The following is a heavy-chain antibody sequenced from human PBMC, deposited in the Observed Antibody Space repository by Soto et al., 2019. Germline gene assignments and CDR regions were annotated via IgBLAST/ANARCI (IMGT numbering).Heavy chain of an antibody. J-gene: IGHJ3*02. V-gene: IGHV1-18*01. CDR3: ARDRASYSSGWPDAFDI. CDR1: GYTFTSYG. D-gene: IGHD6-19*01. Sequence: ASVKVACKAAGYTFTSYGIGWVRLAPGKGLEWMGWISAYNGNTNYAQKLQGRVTMTTDTSTSTAYMELRSLRSDDTAVYYCARDRASYSSGWPDAFDIWGQGTMVTVSS. CDR2: ISAYNGNT.